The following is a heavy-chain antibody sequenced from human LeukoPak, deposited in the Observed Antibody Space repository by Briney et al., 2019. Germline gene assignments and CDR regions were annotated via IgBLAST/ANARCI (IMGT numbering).Heavy chain of an antibody. CDR2: IIPIFGTA. CDR3: ARDSSGYYSPLS. V-gene: IGHV1-69*05. J-gene: IGHJ4*02. Sequence: SVKVSCRASGGTFSSYAISWVRQAPGQGLEWMGRIIPIFGTANYAQKFQGRVTITTDESTSTAYMELSSLRSEDTAVYYCARDSSGYYSPLSWGQGTLVTVSS. CDR1: GGTFSSYA. D-gene: IGHD3-22*01.